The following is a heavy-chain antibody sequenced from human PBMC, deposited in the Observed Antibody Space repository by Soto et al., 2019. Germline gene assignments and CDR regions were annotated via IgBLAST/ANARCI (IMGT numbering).Heavy chain of an antibody. CDR1: EFTFSNFA. D-gene: IGHD6-13*01. V-gene: IGHV3-23*01. Sequence: GGSLRLSCAASEFTFSNFAMSWVRQAPGKGLEWVSGISGSGGSTYYADAVKGRFTISRDNSKNTLYLQMNSLRAEDTAVYYCAKAFSSSTSYYYYYGMDVWGQGTTVTVSS. CDR2: ISGSGGST. J-gene: IGHJ6*02. CDR3: AKAFSSSTSYYYYYGMDV.